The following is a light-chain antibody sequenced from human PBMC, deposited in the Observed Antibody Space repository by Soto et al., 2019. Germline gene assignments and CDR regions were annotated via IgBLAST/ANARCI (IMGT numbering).Light chain of an antibody. J-gene: IGLJ1*01. V-gene: IGLV2-14*01. Sequence: SVLTQPASVCGSPGQSITVSCTGTSSDVGAYNYVSWYQQHPGKAPKLMIYEVSNRPSGVSHRFSGSKSDNTASLTISGLQTDDEADYYCSSYTSSRTLVFGTGTKVTVL. CDR1: SSDVGAYNY. CDR3: SSYTSSRTLV. CDR2: EVS.